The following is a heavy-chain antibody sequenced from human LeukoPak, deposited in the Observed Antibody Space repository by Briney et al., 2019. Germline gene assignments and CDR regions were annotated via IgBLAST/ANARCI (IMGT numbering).Heavy chain of an antibody. D-gene: IGHD3-3*01. Sequence: SETLSLTCTVSSGSISSSSYYWGWIRQPPGKGLEWIGSIYYSGSTYYKPYLKSRVTISVDTSKNQFSLKLTSVTAADTAVYYCARCGYYNFWSGYNPATFDYWGQGTLVTVSS. J-gene: IGHJ4*02. CDR1: SGSISSSSYY. CDR3: ARCGYYNFWSGYNPATFDY. CDR2: IYYSGST. V-gene: IGHV4-39*01.